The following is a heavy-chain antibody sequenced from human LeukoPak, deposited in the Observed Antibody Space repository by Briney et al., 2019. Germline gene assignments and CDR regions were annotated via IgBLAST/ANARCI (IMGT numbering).Heavy chain of an antibody. CDR3: ANEVRPNDY. CDR1: GFSFSSHA. D-gene: IGHD1-1*01. V-gene: IGHV3-23*01. CDR2: IDTSGGST. Sequence: GGSLRLSCAASGFSFSSHAMCWVRQAPGKGLEWVSSIDTSGGSTYYADSVQGRSTISRDNSKNTLYLQMNSLRAEDTALYYCANEVRPNDYWGQGTLVTVSS. J-gene: IGHJ4*02.